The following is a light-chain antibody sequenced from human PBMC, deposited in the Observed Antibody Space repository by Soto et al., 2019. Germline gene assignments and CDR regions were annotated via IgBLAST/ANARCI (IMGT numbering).Light chain of an antibody. V-gene: IGLV2-23*02. CDR2: EVS. Sequence: QSVLTQPASVSEAPGQAITISCTGTSSDVGSYNLVSWYQQHPGKAPKLMIYEVSKRPSGVSNRFSGSKSGNTASLTISGLQAEDEADYYCCSYAGSSTPYAFGTGTKVTVL. CDR1: SSDVGSYNL. CDR3: CSYAGSSTPYA. J-gene: IGLJ1*01.